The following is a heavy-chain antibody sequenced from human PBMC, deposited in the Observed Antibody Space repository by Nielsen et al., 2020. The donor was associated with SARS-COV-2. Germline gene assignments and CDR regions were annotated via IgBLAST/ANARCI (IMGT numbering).Heavy chain of an antibody. CDR3: ASADSSGYYLVPFDY. D-gene: IGHD3-22*01. V-gene: IGHV3-7*05. Sequence: GESLKISCAASGFTFSSYWMSWVRQAPGKGLEWVANIKQDGSEKYYVDSVKGRFTISRDNSKNTLYLQMNSLRAEDTAVYYCASADSSGYYLVPFDYWGQGTLVTVSS. CDR1: GFTFSSYW. CDR2: IKQDGSEK. J-gene: IGHJ4*02.